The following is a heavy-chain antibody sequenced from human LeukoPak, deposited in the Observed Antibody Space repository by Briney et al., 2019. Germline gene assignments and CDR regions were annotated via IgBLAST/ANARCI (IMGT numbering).Heavy chain of an antibody. Sequence: GGSLRLSCAASGFTFINYNMHWVRQAPGKGLEWVSYIRSDGSTIYYADSAKGRFTISRDNAKNSLYLQMNSLRAEDTAVYYCARDAGYGYYRFDYWGQGTQVTVSS. CDR3: ARDAGYGYYRFDY. V-gene: IGHV3-48*01. J-gene: IGHJ4*02. D-gene: IGHD5-12*01. CDR2: IRSDGSTI. CDR1: GFTFINYN.